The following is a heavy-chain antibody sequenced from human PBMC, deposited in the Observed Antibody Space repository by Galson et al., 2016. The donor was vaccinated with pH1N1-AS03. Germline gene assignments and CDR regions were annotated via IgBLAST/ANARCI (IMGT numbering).Heavy chain of an antibody. D-gene: IGHD1-7*01. J-gene: IGHJ3*02. CDR2: ISSGSGTI. CDR1: GFTFSNYN. CDR3: ARENWNYVAFDI. Sequence: SLRLSCAGSGFTFSNYNMNWVRQAPGKGLEWVSYISSGSGTIYHADSVKGRFTISRDRTSLSLQMNSLRAEDTAVYYCARENWNYVAFDIWGQGTMVTVSS. V-gene: IGHV3-48*01.